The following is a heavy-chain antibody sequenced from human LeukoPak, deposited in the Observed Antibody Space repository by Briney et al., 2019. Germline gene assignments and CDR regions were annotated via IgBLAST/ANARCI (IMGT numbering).Heavy chain of an antibody. D-gene: IGHD2-2*01. V-gene: IGHV1-18*01. J-gene: IGHJ3*02. CDR3: ASVMVVPAAPTGLGAFDI. CDR1: GYTFTSYG. Sequence: ASVKVSCKASGYTFTSYGISWVRQAPGQGLEWMGWISAYNGNTNYAQKLQGRVTMTTDTSTSTAYMELRSLRSDDTAVYYCASVMVVPAAPTGLGAFDIWGQGTMVTVSS. CDR2: ISAYNGNT.